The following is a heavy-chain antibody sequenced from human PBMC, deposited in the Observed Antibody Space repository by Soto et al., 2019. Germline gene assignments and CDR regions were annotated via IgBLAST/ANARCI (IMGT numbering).Heavy chain of an antibody. CDR1: GYTFTSYG. Sequence: SVKVSCKASGYTFTSYGISWVRQAPGQGLEWMGGIIPIFGTANYAQKFQGRVTITADESTSTAYMELSSLRSEDTAVYYCARGPWYCSGGSCRTNGMDVWGQGTTVTVSS. D-gene: IGHD2-15*01. CDR2: IIPIFGTA. J-gene: IGHJ6*02. V-gene: IGHV1-69*13. CDR3: ARGPWYCSGGSCRTNGMDV.